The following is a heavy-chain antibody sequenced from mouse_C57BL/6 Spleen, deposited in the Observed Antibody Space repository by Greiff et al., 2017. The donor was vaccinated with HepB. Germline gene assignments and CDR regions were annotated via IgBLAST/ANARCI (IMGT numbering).Heavy chain of an antibody. Sequence: EVQRVESGGDLVKPGGSLKLSCAASGFTFSSYGMSWVRQTPDKRLEWVATISSGGSYTYYPDSVKGRFTISRDNAKNTLYLQMSSLKSEDTAMYYCARRGPGNSYFDYWGQGTTLTVSS. CDR3: ARRGPGNSYFDY. CDR1: GFTFSSYG. CDR2: ISSGGSYT. J-gene: IGHJ2*01. V-gene: IGHV5-6*01.